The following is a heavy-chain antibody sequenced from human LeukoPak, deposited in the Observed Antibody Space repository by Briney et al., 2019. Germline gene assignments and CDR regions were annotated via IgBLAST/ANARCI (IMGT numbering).Heavy chain of an antibody. V-gene: IGHV3-23*01. CDR3: AQGYGNGWYPH. D-gene: IGHD6-19*01. CDR1: GFSVSTSG. CDR2: ISVEGESA. J-gene: IGHJ4*02. Sequence: GGSLRLSCTVSGFSVSTSGMSWVRQAQGKGLQTISAISVEGESAYYADSVKGRFTISRDNSKNTLYLQMNSLRVEDTAVYFCAQGYGNGWYPHWGQGSLVSVTS.